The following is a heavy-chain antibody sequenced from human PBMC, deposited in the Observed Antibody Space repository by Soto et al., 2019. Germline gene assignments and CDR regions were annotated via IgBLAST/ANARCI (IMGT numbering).Heavy chain of an antibody. V-gene: IGHV1-8*01. CDR3: ARVNTKAGTRTGNSWFEP. Sequence: QVQLVQSGAEVKKPGASVKVSCKASGYTFTNYDINWVRQATGQGLEWMGWMNSNSGNTGYAQKFQGRITMTRNTSISTADMELSSLRYEDTAVYYCARVNTKAGTRTGNSWFEPWGQGTLVTVSS. D-gene: IGHD1-7*01. J-gene: IGHJ5*02. CDR1: GYTFTNYD. CDR2: MNSNSGNT.